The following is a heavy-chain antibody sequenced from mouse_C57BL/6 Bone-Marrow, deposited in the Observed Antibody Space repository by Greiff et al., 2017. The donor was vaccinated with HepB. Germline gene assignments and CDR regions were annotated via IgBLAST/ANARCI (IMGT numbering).Heavy chain of an antibody. J-gene: IGHJ1*03. CDR2: IHPNSGST. CDR1: GYTFTSYW. V-gene: IGHV1-64*01. CDR3: ARRGFTTVVGYFDV. Sequence: VQLQQPGAELVKPGASVKLSCKASGYTFTSYWMHWVKQRPGQGLEWIGMIHPNSGSTNYNEKFKSKATLTVDKSSSTAYMQLSSLTSEDSAVYYCARRGFTTVVGYFDVWGTGTTVTVSS. D-gene: IGHD1-1*01.